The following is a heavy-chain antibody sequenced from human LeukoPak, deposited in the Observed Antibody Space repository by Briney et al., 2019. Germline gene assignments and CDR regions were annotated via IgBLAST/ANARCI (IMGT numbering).Heavy chain of an antibody. Sequence: SETLSLTCTVSGGSISSYYWSWIRQPPGKGLEWIGYIYYSGSTNYNPSLKGRVTISVDTSKNQFSLKLSSVTAADTAVYYCARGVVATINYYYYMDVWGKGTTVTVSS. CDR3: ARGVVATINYYYYMDV. V-gene: IGHV4-59*01. J-gene: IGHJ6*03. CDR2: IYYSGST. CDR1: GGSISSYY. D-gene: IGHD5-12*01.